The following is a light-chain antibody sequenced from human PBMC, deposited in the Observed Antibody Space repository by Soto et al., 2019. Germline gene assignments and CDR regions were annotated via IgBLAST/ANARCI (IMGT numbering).Light chain of an antibody. Sequence: DIQMTQSPSPLSASVGDRVTITCRASQSISSWLAWYQQKPGKAPKLLIYKASSLESGVPSRFSGSGSGTEFTLTISSLQPDDFATYYCQQYNSYSETLGQGTKVDI. V-gene: IGKV1-5*03. J-gene: IGKJ1*01. CDR2: KAS. CDR3: QQYNSYSET. CDR1: QSISSW.